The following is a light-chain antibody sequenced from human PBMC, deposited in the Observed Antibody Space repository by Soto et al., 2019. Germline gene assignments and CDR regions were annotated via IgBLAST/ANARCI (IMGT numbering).Light chain of an antibody. Sequence: EIVLTQSPGTLSLSPGERATLSCRASQSVGNNFLGWYQQKPGQPPRLVVFHASTRATGIPDRFSGGGSGADFTLVISRLEPEDFAVYFCHQYAMAPLTFGGGTKVEIK. CDR1: QSVGNNF. CDR2: HAS. J-gene: IGKJ4*01. V-gene: IGKV3-20*01. CDR3: HQYAMAPLT.